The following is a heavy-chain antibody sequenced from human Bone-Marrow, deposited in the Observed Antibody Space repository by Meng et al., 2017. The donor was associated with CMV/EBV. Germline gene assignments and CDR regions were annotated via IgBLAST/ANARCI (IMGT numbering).Heavy chain of an antibody. Sequence: NASGYAFIDYFMHWVRQAPGQGLEWRGWLNPKSGGTNYAQKFQGWVTMTRDTSIGTAYLELSELKSDDTAVYYCARDLMATSNWEFDYWGQGTLVTVSS. CDR2: LNPKSGGT. V-gene: IGHV1-2*04. D-gene: IGHD5-24*01. CDR3: ARDLMATSNWEFDY. CDR1: GYAFIDYF. J-gene: IGHJ4*02.